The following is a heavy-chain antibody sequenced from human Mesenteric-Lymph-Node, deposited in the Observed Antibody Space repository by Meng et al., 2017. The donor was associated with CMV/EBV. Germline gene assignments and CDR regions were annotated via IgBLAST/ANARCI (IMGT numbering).Heavy chain of an antibody. Sequence: VSSKASGYSVTSYGMHWVRQAPGQRIEWMGWINVGNGDTEYSQKFQGRVIITRDTSASTAYMELSSLRSEDAAVYFCASCSSTGCPYWGQGTLVTVSS. CDR3: ASCSSTGCPY. CDR1: GYSVTSYG. D-gene: IGHD2-2*01. CDR2: INVGNGDT. V-gene: IGHV1-3*01. J-gene: IGHJ4*02.